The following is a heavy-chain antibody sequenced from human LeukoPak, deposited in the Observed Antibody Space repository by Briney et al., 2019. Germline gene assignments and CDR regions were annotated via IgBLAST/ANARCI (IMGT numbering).Heavy chain of an antibody. CDR3: ARGRHNWNYGGGPNWFDP. CDR1: GYTFTSYA. J-gene: IGHJ5*02. D-gene: IGHD1-7*01. CDR2: INAGNGNT. Sequence: ASVKVSCKASGYTFTSYAMHWVRQAPGQRLEWMGWINAGNGNTKYSQEFQGRVTITRDTSASTAYMELSSLRSEDMAVYYCARGRHNWNYGGGPNWFDPWGQGTLVTVSS. V-gene: IGHV1-3*03.